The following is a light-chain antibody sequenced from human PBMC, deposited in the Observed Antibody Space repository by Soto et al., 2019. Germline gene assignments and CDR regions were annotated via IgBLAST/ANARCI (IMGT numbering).Light chain of an antibody. CDR2: DAS. Sequence: DIQMTQSPSTLSASMGDRVTITCRASRSISNKLAWYQQKPGKAPKLLIYDASSLESGVPSRFSGSGSGTEFTLTVSSLQPDDFSTYYCQQYNSYWTFGQGTKVDIK. V-gene: IGKV1-5*01. J-gene: IGKJ1*01. CDR3: QQYNSYWT. CDR1: RSISNK.